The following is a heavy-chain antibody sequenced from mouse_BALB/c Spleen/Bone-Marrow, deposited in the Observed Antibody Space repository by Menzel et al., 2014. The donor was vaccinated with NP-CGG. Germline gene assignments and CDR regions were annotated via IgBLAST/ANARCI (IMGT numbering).Heavy chain of an antibody. J-gene: IGHJ4*01. D-gene: IGHD2-1*01. CDR3: ARETGYAYGNFAMDY. CDR2: IRNRANGYTT. CDR1: GFTSIDYY. Sequence: EVKLVESGGGLVQPGSSLRLSCEASGFTSIDYYMTWVRQPPGKALEWLGFIRNRANGYTTEYSASVKGRFTISRDISQSIFYLQMNTLRAEDSATYYCARETGYAYGNFAMDYWGQGTSVTVSS. V-gene: IGHV7-3*02.